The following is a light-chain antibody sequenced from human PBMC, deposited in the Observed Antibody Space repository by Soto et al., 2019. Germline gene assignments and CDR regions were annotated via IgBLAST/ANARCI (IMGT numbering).Light chain of an antibody. J-gene: IGLJ1*01. CDR2: EGT. Sequence: QSALTQPASVSGSPGQSITISCTGTSSDVGNYNFVSWYQQHPGKAPKLMIYEGTKRPSGVSNRFSGSKSGNTASLTISGLQADDEADYYCCSYAGDSTYVFGTGTKLTVL. V-gene: IGLV2-23*01. CDR1: SSDVGNYNF. CDR3: CSYAGDSTYV.